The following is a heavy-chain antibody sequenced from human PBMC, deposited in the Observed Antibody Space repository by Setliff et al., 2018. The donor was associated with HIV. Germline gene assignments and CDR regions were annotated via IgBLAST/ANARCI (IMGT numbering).Heavy chain of an antibody. CDR3: ARLGMTTVGIGDVFDI. J-gene: IGHJ3*02. Sequence: PSETLSLTWTVSGDSINSGFYYWSWIRQPAGRGLEWIGRISTSGITNYNPSLKSRVTISVDTSKNQFSLRVRSVTAADTAVYYCARLGMTTVGIGDVFDIWGQGTMVTVSS. V-gene: IGHV4-61*02. CDR2: ISTSGIT. CDR1: GDSINSGFYY. D-gene: IGHD4-17*01.